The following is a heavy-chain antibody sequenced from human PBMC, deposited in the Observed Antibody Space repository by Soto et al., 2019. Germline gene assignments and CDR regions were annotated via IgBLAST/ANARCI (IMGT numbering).Heavy chain of an antibody. CDR2: ISGSGGST. D-gene: IGHD6-6*01. CDR3: VEYSSSSGYYYYGMDV. J-gene: IGHJ6*02. CDR1: GFTVSSYA. Sequence: GGSLRLSCAASGFTVSSYAMSWVRQAPGKGLEWVSAISGSGGSTYYADSVKGRFTISRDNSKNTLYLQMNSLRAEDTAVYYCVEYSSSSGYYYYGMDVWGQGTTVTVSS. V-gene: IGHV3-23*01.